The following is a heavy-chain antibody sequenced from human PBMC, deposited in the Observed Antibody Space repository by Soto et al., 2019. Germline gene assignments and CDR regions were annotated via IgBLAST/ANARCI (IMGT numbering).Heavy chain of an antibody. CDR2: VYHTGRT. CDR1: GGSFKSGSYS. Sequence: SETLSLTCTVSGGSFKSGSYSWSWIRQSPGKGLEWIGYVYHTGRTSYNPSLKSRVSISMDTSKNQFSLNLDSVTAADTAVYFCARDFAYFDSWGQGTLVTVSS. D-gene: IGHD3-3*01. CDR3: ARDFAYFDS. V-gene: IGHV4-61*01. J-gene: IGHJ4*02.